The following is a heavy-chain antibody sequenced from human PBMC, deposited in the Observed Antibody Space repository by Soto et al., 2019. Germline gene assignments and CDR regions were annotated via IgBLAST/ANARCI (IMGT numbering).Heavy chain of an antibody. CDR3: AVEVGARSSYYYYGMDV. J-gene: IGHJ6*02. D-gene: IGHD2-15*01. CDR1: GGTFSSYA. V-gene: IGHV1-69*06. Sequence: SVKFSCKAPGGTFSSYAISWVRQAPGQGLEWMGGIIPIFGTANYAKKFQGRVTITADKSTSTAYRELSGRTSETTPVNYCAVEVGARSSYYYYGMDVWGQGTTVTVSS. CDR2: IIPIFGTA.